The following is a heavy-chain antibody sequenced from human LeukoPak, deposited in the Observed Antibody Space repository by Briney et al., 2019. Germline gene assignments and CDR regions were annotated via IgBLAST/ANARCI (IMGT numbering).Heavy chain of an antibody. V-gene: IGHV3-21*01. CDR1: GFTLSGYS. D-gene: IGHD4-23*01. Sequence: GGSLRLPCAASGFTLSGYSMNWVRQAPGKGLEWVSSISSSSSYIYYSDSVKGRFTISRDNAKNSMYLQMNSLRAEDTAVYYCARCGGGNPRWFDPWGQGTLVTVSS. CDR2: ISSSSSYI. CDR3: ARCGGGNPRWFDP. J-gene: IGHJ5*02.